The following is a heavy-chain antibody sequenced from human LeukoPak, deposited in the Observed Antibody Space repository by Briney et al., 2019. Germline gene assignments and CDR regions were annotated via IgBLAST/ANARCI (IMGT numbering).Heavy chain of an antibody. D-gene: IGHD1-14*01. CDR1: GYTSTGYY. CDR3: AREPGSGWFDP. Sequence: ASVKVSCKASGYTSTGYYMHWVRQAPGQGLEWMGWINPNSGGTNYAQEFQGRVTMTRDTSISTAYMELSRLRSDDTAVYYCAREPGSGWFDPWGQGTLVTVSS. J-gene: IGHJ5*02. V-gene: IGHV1-2*02. CDR2: INPNSGGT.